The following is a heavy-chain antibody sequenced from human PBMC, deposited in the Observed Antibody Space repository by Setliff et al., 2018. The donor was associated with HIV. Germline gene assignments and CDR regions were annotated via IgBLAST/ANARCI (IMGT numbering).Heavy chain of an antibody. Sequence: SETLSLTCTVSGGSISSHYWSWIRQPPGKGLEWIGYIYYSGSTNYNPSLKSRVTVSVDTSKNQFSLKLSSVTAADTAVYYCARRGDFWSGYYGRYYYYYMDVWGKGTTVTVSS. CDR2: IYYSGST. CDR1: GGSISSHY. J-gene: IGHJ6*03. V-gene: IGHV4-59*11. CDR3: ARRGDFWSGYYGRYYYYYMDV. D-gene: IGHD3-3*01.